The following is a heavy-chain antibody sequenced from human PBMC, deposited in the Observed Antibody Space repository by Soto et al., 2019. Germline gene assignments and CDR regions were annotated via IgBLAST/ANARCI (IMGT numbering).Heavy chain of an antibody. D-gene: IGHD4-17*01. CDR2: LSGNGGST. CDR3: AISPRSLTAETAGDS. Sequence: GGSLRLSCAASGFTFSSYAMSWVRQAPGKGLEWVSALSGNGGSTIYADSVEGRFTISRDNSLNTLYLQMHSLRADDTAVYYCAISPRSLTAETAGDSWGQGTLVTVSS. CDR1: GFTFSSYA. V-gene: IGHV3-23*01. J-gene: IGHJ5*01.